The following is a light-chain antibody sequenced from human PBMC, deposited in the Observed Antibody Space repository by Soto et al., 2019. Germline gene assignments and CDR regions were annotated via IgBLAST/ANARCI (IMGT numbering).Light chain of an antibody. CDR3: QQYDNWPQT. CDR2: AAS. J-gene: IGKJ1*01. CDR1: QSVSSD. Sequence: EIVITQSPATLSVSPGERATLSCRASQSVSSDLAWYQHKPGRAPRLLIYAASTRATGIPARFSGRGSGTEFTLTISSLQPVDFAVYYCQQYDNWPQTFGQGTKVDIK. V-gene: IGKV3-15*01.